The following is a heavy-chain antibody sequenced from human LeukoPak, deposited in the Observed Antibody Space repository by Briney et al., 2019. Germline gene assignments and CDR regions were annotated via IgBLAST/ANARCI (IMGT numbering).Heavy chain of an antibody. D-gene: IGHD5-18*01. J-gene: IGHJ4*02. CDR3: AREQYSYGYIDY. CDR1: GFTSSSYW. V-gene: IGHV3-7*05. CDR2: IKQDGSEK. Sequence: GGSLRLSCAASGFTSSSYWMSWVRQAPGKGLEWVANIKQDGSEKYYVDSLKGRFTISRDNAKNSLYLQMNSLRAEDTAVYYCAREQYSYGYIDYWGQGTLVTVSS.